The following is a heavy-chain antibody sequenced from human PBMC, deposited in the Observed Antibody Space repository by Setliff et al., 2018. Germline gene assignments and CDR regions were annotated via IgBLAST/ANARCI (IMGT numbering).Heavy chain of an antibody. D-gene: IGHD1-26*01. Sequence: SETLSLTCAVSGGSISSGSYYWSCIRQPAGKGLEWVGRLHTSGSTNYNPSLKSRVTISVDTSKNQFSLRLRSVTAADTAVYFCARDNTMVGATDYWGLGTLVTVSS. CDR2: LHTSGST. CDR1: GGSISSGSYY. V-gene: IGHV4-61*02. J-gene: IGHJ4*02. CDR3: ARDNTMVGATDY.